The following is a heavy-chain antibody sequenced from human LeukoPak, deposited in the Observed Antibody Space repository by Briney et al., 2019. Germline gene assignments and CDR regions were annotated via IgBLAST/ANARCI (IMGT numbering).Heavy chain of an antibody. Sequence: GGSLRLSCAASGFTFSSYAMSWVRQAPGKGPEWVSSIRSSGTETWYADSVRGRFTISRDNSKNTLYLQMNRLRGEDTAVYYCASSERVDMTFGHWGQGALVIVSS. CDR1: GFTFSSYA. D-gene: IGHD3-10*01. CDR3: ASSERVDMTFGH. CDR2: IRSSGTET. V-gene: IGHV3-23*05. J-gene: IGHJ5*02.